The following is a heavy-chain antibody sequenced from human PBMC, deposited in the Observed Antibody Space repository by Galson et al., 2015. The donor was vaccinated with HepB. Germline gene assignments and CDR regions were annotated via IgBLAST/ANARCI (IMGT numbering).Heavy chain of an antibody. Sequence: SLSLSCAASGFTFSSYAMSWVRQAPGKGLEWVSAISGSGGSTYYADSVKGRFTISRDNSKNTLYLQMNSLRAEDTAVYYCAKDLGLTYGDSDKTYYYYYYYMDVWGKGTTVTVSS. V-gene: IGHV3-23*01. D-gene: IGHD4-17*01. CDR3: AKDLGLTYGDSDKTYYYYYYYMDV. CDR1: GFTFSSYA. CDR2: ISGSGGST. J-gene: IGHJ6*03.